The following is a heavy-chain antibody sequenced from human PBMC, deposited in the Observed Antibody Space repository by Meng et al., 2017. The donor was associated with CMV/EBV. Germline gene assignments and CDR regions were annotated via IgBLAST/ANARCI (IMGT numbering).Heavy chain of an antibody. V-gene: IGHV3-74*01. CDR3: ARDGAGGFLEWLLDFDY. J-gene: IGHJ4*02. CDR1: GFTFSSYW. CDR2: INSDGSST. D-gene: IGHD3-3*01. Sequence: GESLKISCAASGFTFSSYWMHWVRQAPGKGLVWVSRINSDGSSTSYADSVKGRFTISRDNAKNTLYLQMNSLRAEDTAVYYCARDGAGGFLEWLLDFDYWGQGTLVTVSS.